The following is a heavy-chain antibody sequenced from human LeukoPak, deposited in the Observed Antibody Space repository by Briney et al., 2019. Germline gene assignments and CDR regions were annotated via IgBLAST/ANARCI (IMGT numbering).Heavy chain of an antibody. J-gene: IGHJ5*02. CDR3: AREEDYYGSGSYCLLDP. Sequence: SETLSLTCTVSGGSISSYYWSWIRQPAGKGLERIGRIYTSGSTNYNPSLKSRVTMSVDTSKNQFSLKLSSVTAADTAVYYCAREEDYYGSGSYCLLDPWGQGTLVTVSS. V-gene: IGHV4-4*07. CDR1: GGSISSYY. CDR2: IYTSGST. D-gene: IGHD3-10*01.